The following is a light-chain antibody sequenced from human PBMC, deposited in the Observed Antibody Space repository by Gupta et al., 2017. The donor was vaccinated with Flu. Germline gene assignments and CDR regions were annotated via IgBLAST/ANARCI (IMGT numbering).Light chain of an antibody. CDR3: QQYDSPSLT. J-gene: IGKJ4*01. CDR1: QDIYNY. Sequence: DIQLTQSPSSLSASVGDRVTITCQASQDIYNYLNWYQQEPGKAPKLLIYDASNLKPGVASRFSGGGSGTDFTFTISSLQPEDIATYYCQQYDSPSLTFGGGTKVEIK. V-gene: IGKV1-33*01. CDR2: DAS.